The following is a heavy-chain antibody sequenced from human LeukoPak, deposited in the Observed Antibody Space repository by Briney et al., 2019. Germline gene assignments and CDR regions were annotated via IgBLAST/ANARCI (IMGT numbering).Heavy chain of an antibody. CDR3: ARDRSGWYGNYFDY. D-gene: IGHD6-19*01. CDR1: GGSISNYY. J-gene: IGHJ4*02. V-gene: IGHV4-59*01. Sequence: PSETLSLTCTVSGGSISNYYWSWIRQPPGKGLEWIGYIYYSGSTNYNPSLKSRVTISVDTSKNQFSLKLSSVTAADTAVYYCARDRSGWYGNYFDYWGKGTLVTVSS. CDR2: IYYSGST.